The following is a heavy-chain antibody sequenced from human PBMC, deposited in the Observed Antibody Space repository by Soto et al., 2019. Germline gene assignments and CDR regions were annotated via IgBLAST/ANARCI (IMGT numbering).Heavy chain of an antibody. Sequence: QVQLQESGSGLVKPSQTLSLTCTVSGGSISSGGYYWSWIRQHPGKGLEWIGYIYYSGSTYYNPSLKSRVTISVDTSKNQFSLKLSSVTAADTAVYYCARARFGSSDWFDPWGQGTLVTVSS. V-gene: IGHV4-31*03. CDR3: ARARFGSSDWFDP. CDR1: GGSISSGGYY. CDR2: IYYSGST. J-gene: IGHJ5*02. D-gene: IGHD3-10*01.